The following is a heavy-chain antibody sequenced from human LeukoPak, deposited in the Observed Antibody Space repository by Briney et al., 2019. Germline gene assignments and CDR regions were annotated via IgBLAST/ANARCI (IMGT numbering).Heavy chain of an antibody. Sequence: GGSLRLSCAASGFSFNNAWMTWVRQAPGKGLEWVSYISSSGSYTNYADSVKGRFTISRDNAKNSLYLQVNSLRAEDTAVFYCARVKSGRVVDYWGQGTLVTVSS. D-gene: IGHD3/OR15-3a*01. CDR2: ISSSGSYT. CDR1: GFSFNNAW. CDR3: ARVKSGRVVDY. J-gene: IGHJ4*02. V-gene: IGHV3-11*05.